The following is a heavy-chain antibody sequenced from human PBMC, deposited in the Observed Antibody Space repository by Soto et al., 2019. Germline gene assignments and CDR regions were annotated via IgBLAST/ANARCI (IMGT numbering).Heavy chain of an antibody. CDR2: INPNSGGT. D-gene: IGHD2-2*01. J-gene: IGHJ6*02. CDR3: ASSVVPAAKDYYYYYGMDV. CDR1: GYTFTGYY. Sequence: GASVKVSCKASGYTFTGYYMHWVRQAPGQGLEWMGWINPNSGGTNYAQKFQGRVTMTRDTSISTAYMELSRLRSDDTAVYYCASSVVPAAKDYYYYYGMDVWGQGTTVPVS. V-gene: IGHV1-2*02.